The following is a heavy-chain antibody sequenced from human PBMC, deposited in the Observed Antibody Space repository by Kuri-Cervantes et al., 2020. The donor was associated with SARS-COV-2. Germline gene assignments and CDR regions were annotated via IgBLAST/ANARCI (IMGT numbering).Heavy chain of an antibody. CDR2: IYYTGKT. V-gene: IGHV4-39*01. J-gene: IGHJ4*02. CDR3: ARQDYDFWTGDHDF. CDR1: SGSFSNHY. Sequence: GSLRLSCAVFSGSFSNHYWSWVRQPPGKRLEWIGSIYYTGKTFYSPPLKTRVTISVDPSKNQFSLKLTSVTAADTAVYYCARQDYDFWTGDHDFWGQGNLVTVSS. D-gene: IGHD3-3*01.